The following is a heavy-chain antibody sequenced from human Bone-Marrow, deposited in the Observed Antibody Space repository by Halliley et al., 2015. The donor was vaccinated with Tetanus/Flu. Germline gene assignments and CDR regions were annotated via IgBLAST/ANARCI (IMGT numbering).Heavy chain of an antibody. CDR2: ISSISSYI. D-gene: IGHD2-2*02. J-gene: IGHJ5*02. CDR1: GLSFSDYN. CDR3: AIPDPGDT. V-gene: IGHV3-11*06. Sequence: SLRLSCAASGLSFSDYNMIWVRQAPGRGLEWVSYISSISSYINYADSVKGRFTISRDNAKNSLYLQMNSLRAEDTAVYYCAIPDPGDTWGQGTLVPVSS.